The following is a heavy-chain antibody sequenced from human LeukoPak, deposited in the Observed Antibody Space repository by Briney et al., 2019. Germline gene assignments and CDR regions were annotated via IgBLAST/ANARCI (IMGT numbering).Heavy chain of an antibody. V-gene: IGHV4-59*01. D-gene: IGHD5-18*01. CDR3: ARVRSEAMVNPDDAFDI. J-gene: IGHJ3*02. CDR2: IYYSGST. CDR1: GGSISSYY. Sequence: SETLSLTCTVSGGSISSYYWSWIRQPPGKGLEWIGYIYYSGSTNYNPSLKSRVTISVDTSKNQFPLKLSSVTAADTAVYYCARVRSEAMVNPDDAFDIWGQGTMVTVSS.